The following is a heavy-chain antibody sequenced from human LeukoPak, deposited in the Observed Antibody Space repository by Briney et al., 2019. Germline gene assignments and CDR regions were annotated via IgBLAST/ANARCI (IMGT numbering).Heavy chain of an antibody. CDR2: ISSSGSAI. V-gene: IGHV3-48*03. Sequence: QSGGSLRLSCAASGFTSSSFEMNWVRQAPGKGLEWVSYISSSGSAIYYADSVKGRFTISRDNAKNSLYLQMNSLRAEDTAVYYCARADCSGGSCPDAFDIWGQGTMVTVSS. CDR3: ARADCSGGSCPDAFDI. CDR1: GFTSSSFE. J-gene: IGHJ3*02. D-gene: IGHD2-15*01.